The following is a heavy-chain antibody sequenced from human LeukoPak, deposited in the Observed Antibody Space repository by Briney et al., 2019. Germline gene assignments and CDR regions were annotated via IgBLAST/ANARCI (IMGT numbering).Heavy chain of an antibody. V-gene: IGHV4-59*08. CDR1: GGSISSYY. Sequence: SETLSLTCTVSGGSISSYYWSWIRRPPGKGLEWLGYVDYSRSTAYNPSLNGRVAISPDTSKNQFSLKLRSVTAADTVVYYCARLNGGNWGPGILVTVSS. CDR2: VDYSRST. CDR3: ARLNGGN. J-gene: IGHJ4*02. D-gene: IGHD4-23*01.